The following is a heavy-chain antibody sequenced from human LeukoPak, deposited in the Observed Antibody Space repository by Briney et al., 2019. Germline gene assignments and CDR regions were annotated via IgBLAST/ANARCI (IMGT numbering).Heavy chain of an antibody. CDR2: INHSGST. D-gene: IGHD6-19*01. CDR3: ARVSGWSKMTDY. Sequence: SETLSLTCAVYGGSFSGYYWSWIRQPPGKGREWIGEINHSGSTNYNPSLKSRVTISVDTSKNQFSLKLSSVTAAGTAVYYCARVSGWSKMTDYWGQGTLVTVSS. J-gene: IGHJ4*02. CDR1: GGSFSGYY. V-gene: IGHV4-34*01.